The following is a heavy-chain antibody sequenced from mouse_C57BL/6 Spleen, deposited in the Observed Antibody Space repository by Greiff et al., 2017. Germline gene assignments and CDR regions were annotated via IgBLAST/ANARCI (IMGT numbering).Heavy chain of an antibody. CDR1: GYSFTDYN. J-gene: IGHJ3*01. CDR2: INPNYGTT. D-gene: IGHD2-4*01. CDR3: ASSWGDYEYDGTPWFAY. Sequence: VQLQQSGPELVKPGASVKISCKASGYSFTDYNMNWVKQSNGKSLEWIGVINPNYGTTSYNQKFKGKATLTVDQSSSTAYMQLNSLTSEDSAVYYCASSWGDYEYDGTPWFAYWGQGTLVTVAA. V-gene: IGHV1-39*01.